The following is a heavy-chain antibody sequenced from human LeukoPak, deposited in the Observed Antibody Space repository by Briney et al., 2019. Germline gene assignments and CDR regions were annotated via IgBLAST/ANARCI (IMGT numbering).Heavy chain of an antibody. CDR2: ISGGGSYT. CDR1: GFTFRNYG. CDR3: AKGSKAVLFTRDHYMDV. J-gene: IGHJ6*03. D-gene: IGHD6-19*01. Sequence: PGGSLRLSCAASGFTFRNYGMTWVRQAPGEGLEWVAVISGGGSYTNYADSVKGRFTISRDNSKNTLDLQMNSLRAEDTAVYFCAKGSKAVLFTRDHYMDVWGKGTTVTISS. V-gene: IGHV3-23*01.